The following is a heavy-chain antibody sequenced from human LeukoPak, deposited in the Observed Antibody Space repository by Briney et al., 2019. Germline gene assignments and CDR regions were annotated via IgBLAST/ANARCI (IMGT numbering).Heavy chain of an antibody. CDR2: ISGSGGST. J-gene: IGHJ4*02. V-gene: IGHV3-23*01. CDR3: AKDSIPYSNYLGYFDY. D-gene: IGHD4-11*01. CDR1: GFTFDDYD. Sequence: PGGSLRLSCAASGFTFDDYDMSWVRQAPGKGLEWVSAISGSGGSTYYADSVKGRFTISRDNSKNTLYLQMNSLRAEDMALYYCAKDSIPYSNYLGYFDYWGQGTLVTVSS.